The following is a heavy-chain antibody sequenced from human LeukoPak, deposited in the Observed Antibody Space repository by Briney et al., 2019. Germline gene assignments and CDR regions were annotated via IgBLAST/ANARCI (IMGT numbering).Heavy chain of an antibody. CDR3: ARDRVAVAGRIPFDI. V-gene: IGHV4-4*07. Sequence: PSETLSLTCTVSGGSLSSYYWNWIRQPAGKGLEWIGRIYTSGSTNYNPSLKSRVTMSVDTSKNQFSLKLSSVTAADTAVYYCARDRVAVAGRIPFDIWGQGTMVTVSS. CDR2: IYTSGST. J-gene: IGHJ3*02. CDR1: GGSLSSYY. D-gene: IGHD6-19*01.